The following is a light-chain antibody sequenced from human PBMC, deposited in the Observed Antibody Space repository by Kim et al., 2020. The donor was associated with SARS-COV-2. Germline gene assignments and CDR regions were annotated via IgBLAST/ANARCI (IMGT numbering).Light chain of an antibody. V-gene: IGKV3-15*01. CDR3: QQYNNMYT. J-gene: IGKJ2*01. CDR2: VAS. Sequence: EIVMTQSPATLSVSPGERATLSCRASQSVSSNLAWYQQKPGQAPRLLIYVASTRATGIPARFSGSGSGTEFTLTISSLQSEDFAVYYYQQYNNMYT. CDR1: QSVSSN.